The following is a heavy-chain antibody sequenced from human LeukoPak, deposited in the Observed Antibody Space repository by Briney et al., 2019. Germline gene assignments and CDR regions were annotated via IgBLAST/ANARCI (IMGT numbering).Heavy chain of an antibody. CDR3: ARAGLGGPPPFPAEYFQH. D-gene: IGHD2-15*01. CDR2: ISSSGSTI. CDR1: GFTFSDYY. J-gene: IGHJ1*01. V-gene: IGHV3-11*04. Sequence: GGSLRLSCAASGFTFSDYYMSWIRQAPGKGLEWVSYISSSGSTIYYADSVKGRFTISRDNAKNSLYLQMNSLRAEDPAVYYCARAGLGGPPPFPAEYFQHWGQGTLVTVSS.